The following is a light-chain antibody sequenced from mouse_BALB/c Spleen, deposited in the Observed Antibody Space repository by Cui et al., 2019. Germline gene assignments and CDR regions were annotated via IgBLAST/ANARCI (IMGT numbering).Light chain of an antibody. CDR3: FQGSGYPLT. V-gene: IGKV4-63*01. Sequence: ENVLNQSPALMSASPGEQVHMTCSASSSVSYMHWYQQKSSTSPKLWIYDTSKLASGVPGRFSGSGSGNSYSLTISSMEAEDGATYYCFQGSGYPLTFGAGTKLELK. CDR2: DTS. CDR1: SSVSY. J-gene: IGKJ5*01.